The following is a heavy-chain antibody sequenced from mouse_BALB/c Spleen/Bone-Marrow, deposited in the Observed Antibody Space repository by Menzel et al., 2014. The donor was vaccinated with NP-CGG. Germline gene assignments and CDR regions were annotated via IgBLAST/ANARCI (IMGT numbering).Heavy chain of an antibody. Sequence: VKLMESGPGFGAPSQSLSITCTVSGFSLTGFGINWIRQPPGKGLEWLGMIWGDGTTDYNSALKCRLSINKDNSKSQVFLKMNSLQAGDTARYYCAREKYGNYYAMDYWGQGASVTVSS. D-gene: IGHD2-10*02. V-gene: IGHV2-6-7*01. CDR3: AREKYGNYYAMDY. CDR2: IWGDGTT. CDR1: GFSLTGFG. J-gene: IGHJ4*01.